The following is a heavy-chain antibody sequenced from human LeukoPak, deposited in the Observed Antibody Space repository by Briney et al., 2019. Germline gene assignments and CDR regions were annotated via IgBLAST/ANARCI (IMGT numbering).Heavy chain of an antibody. CDR3: ARDYVGLSGGSSYYYYGMDV. V-gene: IGHV3-21*01. CDR1: GFTFSSYS. J-gene: IGHJ6*02. Sequence: GGSLRLSCAASGFTFSSYSMNWVRQAPGKGLEWVSSISSSSSYIYYADSVKGRFTISRDNAKNSLYLQRNSLRAEDTAVYYCARDYVGLSGGSSYYYYGMDVWGQGTTVTVSS. D-gene: IGHD6-19*01. CDR2: ISSSSSYI.